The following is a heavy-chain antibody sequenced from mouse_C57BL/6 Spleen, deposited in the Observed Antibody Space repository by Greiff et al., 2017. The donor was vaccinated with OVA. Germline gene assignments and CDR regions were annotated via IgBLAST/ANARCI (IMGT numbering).Heavy chain of an antibody. CDR2: INPGSGGT. V-gene: IGHV1-54*01. D-gene: IGHD1-1*01. CDR3: ARSDYYGSSPYYFDY. CDR1: GYAFTNYL. Sequence: VQLQESGAELVRPGTSVKVSCKASGYAFTNYLIEWVKQRPGQGLEWIGVINPGSGGTNYNEKFKGKATLTADKSSSTAYMQLSSLTSEDSAVYFCARSDYYGSSPYYFDYWGQGTTLTVSS. J-gene: IGHJ2*01.